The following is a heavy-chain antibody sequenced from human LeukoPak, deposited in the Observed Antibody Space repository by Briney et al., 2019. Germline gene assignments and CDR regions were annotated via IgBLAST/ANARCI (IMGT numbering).Heavy chain of an antibody. CDR3: ARDIEVREVTSHWYFDL. D-gene: IGHD2-2*01. J-gene: IGHJ2*01. CDR2: IKQDGSEK. CDR1: GFAFSKFA. Sequence: GGSLRLSCAASGFAFSKFAMSWVRQAPGKGLEWVANIKQDGSEKYYVDSVKGRFTISRDNAKNSLYLQMNSLRAEDTAVYYCARDIEVREVTSHWYFDLWGRGTLVTVSS. V-gene: IGHV3-7*01.